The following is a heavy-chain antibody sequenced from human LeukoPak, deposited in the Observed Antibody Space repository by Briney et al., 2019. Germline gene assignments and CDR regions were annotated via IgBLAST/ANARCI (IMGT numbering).Heavy chain of an antibody. Sequence: SETLSLTCTVSGGSISSSSYYWGWIRQPPGKGLEWIGSIYYSGSTYYNPSLKSRVTISVDTSKNQFSLKLSSVTAADTAVYYCARHAITMVQGEIDYWGRGTLVTVSS. CDR1: GGSISSSSYY. D-gene: IGHD3-10*01. CDR3: ARHAITMVQGEIDY. CDR2: IYYSGST. J-gene: IGHJ4*02. V-gene: IGHV4-39*01.